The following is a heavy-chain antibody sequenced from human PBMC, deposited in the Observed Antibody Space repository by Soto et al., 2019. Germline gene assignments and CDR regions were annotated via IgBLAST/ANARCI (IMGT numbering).Heavy chain of an antibody. CDR2: IYYSGST. D-gene: IGHD4-17*01. V-gene: IGHV4-31*03. J-gene: IGHJ3*02. CDR1: GGSISSGGFY. CDR3: ARDLSSDYGNAFDI. Sequence: PSGTLSLTCTVSGGSISSGGFYWSWIRQNPGKGLEWIGYIYYSGSTYHNPSLKSRVTISVDTSKNQFSLKLSSVTAADTAVYYCARDLSSDYGNAFDIWAQGTMVTVSS.